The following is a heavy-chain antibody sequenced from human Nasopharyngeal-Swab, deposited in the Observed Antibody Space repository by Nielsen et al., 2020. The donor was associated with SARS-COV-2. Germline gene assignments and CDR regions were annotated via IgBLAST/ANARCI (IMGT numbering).Heavy chain of an antibody. V-gene: IGHV4-31*03. CDR2: IYYSGST. J-gene: IGHJ4*02. CDR3: ARGLRDYVWGSYRSYFDY. CDR1: GGSISSGGYY. Sequence: SETLSLTFTVSGGSISSGGYYWSWIRQHPGKGLEWIGYIYYSGSTYYNPSLKSRVTISVDTSKNQFSLKLSSVTAADTAVYYCARGLRDYVWGSYRSYFDYWGQGTLVTVSS. D-gene: IGHD3-16*02.